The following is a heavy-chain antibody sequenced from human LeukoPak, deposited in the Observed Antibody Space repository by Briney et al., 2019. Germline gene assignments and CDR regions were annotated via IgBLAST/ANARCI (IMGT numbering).Heavy chain of an antibody. CDR3: AALGEVWGAYLAY. CDR2: IYYSGNI. CDR1: GDSTRSYY. Sequence: SETLSLTCSVSGDSTRSYYWSWIRQSPGKGLEWIGYIYYSGNIKYSPSLKSRVTISVDTSKNEVSLMLTSVTAADTAVYYCAALGEVWGAYLAYWGQGILVTVSS. J-gene: IGHJ4*02. V-gene: IGHV4-59*01. D-gene: IGHD3-3*01.